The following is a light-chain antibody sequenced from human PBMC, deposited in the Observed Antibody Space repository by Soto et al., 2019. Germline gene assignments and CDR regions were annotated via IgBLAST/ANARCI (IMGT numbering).Light chain of an antibody. V-gene: IGLV2-14*01. CDR3: SSYTSSSTLVV. Sequence: QSALTQPASVSGSPGQSITISCTGTSSDVGGYNYVSWYQQHPGKAPKLMIYEVSNRPSGVSNRFSGSKSGNTASLTISGLQAEDEADYYCSSYTSSSTLVVFGGGPQLTVL. CDR1: SSDVGGYNY. CDR2: EVS. J-gene: IGLJ2*01.